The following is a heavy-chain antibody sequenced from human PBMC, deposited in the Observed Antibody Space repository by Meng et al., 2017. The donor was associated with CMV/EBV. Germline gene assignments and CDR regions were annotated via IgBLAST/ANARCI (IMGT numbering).Heavy chain of an antibody. V-gene: IGHV3-21*01. D-gene: IGHD6-13*01. J-gene: IGHJ6*02. CDR1: GFTFSSYS. CDR3: ARYLSIAAQFPREGMDV. CDR2: ISSSSSYI. Sequence: GESLKISCAASGFTFSSYSMNWVRQAPGKGLEWVSSISSSSSYIYYADSVKGRFTISRDNAKNSLYLQMNSLRAEDTAVYYCARYLSIAAQFPREGMDVRGQGTTVTVSS.